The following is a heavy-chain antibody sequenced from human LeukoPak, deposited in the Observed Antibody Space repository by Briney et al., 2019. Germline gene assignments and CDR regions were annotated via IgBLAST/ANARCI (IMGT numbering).Heavy chain of an antibody. Sequence: SETLSLTCTVSGGSISGGDYYWSWIRQTPGKGLEWIGYIYYSGIPYYNPSLRSRVTISRDTSKNQFSLRLSSVTAADTAVYYCARDADLGSEVWGPGILVTVSS. CDR3: ARDADLGSEV. CDR1: GGSISGGDYY. V-gene: IGHV4-30-4*01. D-gene: IGHD3-10*01. CDR2: IYYSGIP. J-gene: IGHJ4*02.